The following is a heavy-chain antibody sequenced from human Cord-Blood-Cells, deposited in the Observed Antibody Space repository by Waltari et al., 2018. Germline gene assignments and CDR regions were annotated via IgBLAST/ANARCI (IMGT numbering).Heavy chain of an antibody. CDR3: ARTLILSIAARPVYYFDY. CDR1: GGTFSRYA. CDR2: ILPIFGTA. Sequence: QVQLVQYRAEEQKLGSSVKVYCKASGGTFSRYAISWVLQAPGQGLAWMGRILPIFGTANYVQKFQGRVTITADKSTSTAYMELSSLRSEDTAVYYCARTLILSIAARPVYYFDYWGQGTLVTVSS. J-gene: IGHJ4*02. D-gene: IGHD6-6*01. V-gene: IGHV1-69*06.